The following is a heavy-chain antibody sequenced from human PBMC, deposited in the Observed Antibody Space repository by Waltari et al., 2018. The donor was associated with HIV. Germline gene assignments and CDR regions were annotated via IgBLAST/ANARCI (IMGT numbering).Heavy chain of an antibody. J-gene: IGHJ4*02. Sequence: QVQLQQWGAGLLKPSETLSLTCAVHGESFSGYYWCWIRQSPGKGLEWIGEINHSGSTNYNPSLKSRVTVSVDTSKNQFSLKLSSVTAADTAVYYCARGSDRDNSGWVDQFDYWGQGTLVTVSS. V-gene: IGHV4-34*01. CDR1: GESFSGYY. CDR3: ARGSDRDNSGWVDQFDY. CDR2: INHSGST. D-gene: IGHD6-19*01.